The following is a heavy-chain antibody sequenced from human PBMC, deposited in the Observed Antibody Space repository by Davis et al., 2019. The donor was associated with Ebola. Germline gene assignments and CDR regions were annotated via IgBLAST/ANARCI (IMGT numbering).Heavy chain of an antibody. Sequence: GGSLRLSCAVSGFPFSTYTMDWVRRAPGKGLEWVSSISSSGNYIYYADSVKGRFTISRDNAKNTLFLQMNSLRAEDTAVYYCARDGENYSDLDYWGQGTLVTVSS. CDR3: ARDGENYSDLDY. D-gene: IGHD3-10*01. CDR1: GFPFSTYT. J-gene: IGHJ4*02. V-gene: IGHV3-21*06. CDR2: ISSSGNYI.